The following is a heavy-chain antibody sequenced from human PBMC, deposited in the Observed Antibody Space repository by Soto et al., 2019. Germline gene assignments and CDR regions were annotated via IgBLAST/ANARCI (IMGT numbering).Heavy chain of an antibody. CDR2: IYQSGST. CDR3: ARAYYDFWTSYHYGMDV. V-gene: IGHV4-30-2*01. Sequence: QLQLQESGSGLVKPSQTLSLTCAVSGVSISSDGYSWSWIRQPPGKGLGWIGFIYQSGSTYYNPSLKSRGTMSVDRSKNQFSLKLTSVTAADTAVYYCARAYYDFWTSYHYGMDVWGQGTTVTVSS. J-gene: IGHJ6*02. D-gene: IGHD3-3*01. CDR1: GVSISSDGYS.